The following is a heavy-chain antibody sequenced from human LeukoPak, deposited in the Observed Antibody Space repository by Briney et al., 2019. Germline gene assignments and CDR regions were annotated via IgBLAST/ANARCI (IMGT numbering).Heavy chain of an antibody. J-gene: IGHJ5*02. CDR1: GVTFNTYV. D-gene: IGHD2-15*01. CDR3: AKVVVVVAAPPYNWFDP. V-gene: IGHV3-30*02. Sequence: PGGSLRLSCAASGVTFNTYVMHWVRQAPGKGLEWVAFIRYDGSNKYYADSVKGRFTISRDNSKNTLYLQMNSLRAEDTAVYYCAKVVVVVAAPPYNWFDPWGQGTLVTVSS. CDR2: IRYDGSNK.